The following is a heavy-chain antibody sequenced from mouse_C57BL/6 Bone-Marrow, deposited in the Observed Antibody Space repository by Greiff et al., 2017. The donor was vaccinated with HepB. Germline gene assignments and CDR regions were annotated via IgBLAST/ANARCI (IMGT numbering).Heavy chain of an antibody. CDR1: GFNIKDDD. CDR3: TNGNPYYYAMDF. V-gene: IGHV14-4*01. J-gene: IGHJ4*01. D-gene: IGHD2-1*01. CDR2: IDPENGDT. Sequence: EVKLVESGAELVRPGASVKLSCTASGFNIKDDDMHWVKQRPEQGLEWIGWIDPENGDTDDASKFQGKATITADTSANTAYLQLSSLTSEDTAVYYCTNGNPYYYAMDFWGQGTSVTVSS.